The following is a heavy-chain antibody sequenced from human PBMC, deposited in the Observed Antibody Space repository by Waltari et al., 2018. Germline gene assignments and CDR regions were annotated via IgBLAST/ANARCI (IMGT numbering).Heavy chain of an antibody. CDR3: ALDLGGYAGS. V-gene: IGHV3-74*01. Sequence: EVQLVESGGGLVQPGGSLRLSCAASGFTSENFWWLWVRQVPGKGLVWVSRIDNYGSTTTYADSVEGRFTISRDNAKNTLYLQMNSLTVADTALYYCALDLGGYAGSWGQGTMVTVSS. CDR2: IDNYGSTT. J-gene: IGHJ4*02. D-gene: IGHD2-2*01. CDR1: GFTSENFW.